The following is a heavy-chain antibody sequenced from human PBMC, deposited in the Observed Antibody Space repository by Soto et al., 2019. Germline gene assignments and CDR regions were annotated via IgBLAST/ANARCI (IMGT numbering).Heavy chain of an antibody. J-gene: IGHJ4*02. Sequence: QVQLVQSGPEVKKPGASVKVSCKTSGYTFINYDISWVRQAPGQGLEWTGWINPGNGHTNFAQRLQGRVTMTADRATRTAYMELRSLRFDDTAMYYCARVGGAVVTADYWGQGTLVTVSS. V-gene: IGHV1-18*01. CDR1: GYTFINYD. D-gene: IGHD1-26*01. CDR2: INPGNGHT. CDR3: ARVGGAVVTADY.